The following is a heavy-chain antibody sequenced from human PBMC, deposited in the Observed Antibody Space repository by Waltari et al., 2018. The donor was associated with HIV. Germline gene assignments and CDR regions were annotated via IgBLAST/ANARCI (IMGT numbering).Heavy chain of an antibody. CDR3: ARRGIVGAIPYFDY. CDR1: GGPFTSYT. D-gene: IGHD1-26*01. J-gene: IGHJ4*02. CDR2: IIPICGTA. V-gene: IGHV1-69*01. Sequence: QVQLVQSGAEVKKPGSSVKVSCKAPGGPFTSYTISWVRQDPGQGLEWMGGIIPICGTANYAQKFQGRVTITADESTSTAYMELSSLRSEDTAVYYCARRGIVGAIPYFDYWGQGTLVTVSS.